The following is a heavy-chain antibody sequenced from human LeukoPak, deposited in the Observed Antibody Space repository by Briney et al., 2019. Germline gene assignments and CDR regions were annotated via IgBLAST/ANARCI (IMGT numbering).Heavy chain of an antibody. CDR3: ARVYDSSGYYYALRPGAFDI. J-gene: IGHJ3*02. V-gene: IGHV1-2*02. Sequence: ASVKVSCKASGYTFTGYYMHWVRQAPGQGLEWMGWINPNSGGTNYAQKFRGRVTMTRDTSISTAYMELSRLRSDDTAVYYCARVYDSSGYYYALRPGAFDIWGQGTMVTVSS. CDR2: INPNSGGT. D-gene: IGHD3-22*01. CDR1: GYTFTGYY.